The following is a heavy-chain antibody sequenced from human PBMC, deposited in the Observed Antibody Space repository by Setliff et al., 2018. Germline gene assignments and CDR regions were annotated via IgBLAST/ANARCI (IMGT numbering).Heavy chain of an antibody. J-gene: IGHJ4*02. CDR2: IYNNGST. D-gene: IGHD2-8*02. Sequence: SETLSLTCTVSGGSINSHSWSWIRQPPGKGLEWIGSIYNNGSTNYNPSLKSRVTISVDTSKNQFSLKLSSVTAADTALYYCTVYNTGSSKDHYWGQGTPVTVSS. V-gene: IGHV4-59*03. CDR1: GGSINSHS. CDR3: TVYNTGSSKDHY.